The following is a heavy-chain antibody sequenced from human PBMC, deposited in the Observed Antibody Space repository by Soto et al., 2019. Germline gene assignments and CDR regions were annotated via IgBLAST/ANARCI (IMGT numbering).Heavy chain of an antibody. CDR1: GYRFPISW. CDR3: ATPPYSDAFDI. D-gene: IGHD2-15*01. Sequence: PGESLKISCKGSGYRFPISWIAWVRQMPGKGFEWMGIIYPGDSDTRYSPSFQGQVIISADKSINTAYLQWSSLKASDTAIYYCATPPYSDAFDIWGQGTMVTVS. J-gene: IGHJ3*02. V-gene: IGHV5-51*01. CDR2: IYPGDSDT.